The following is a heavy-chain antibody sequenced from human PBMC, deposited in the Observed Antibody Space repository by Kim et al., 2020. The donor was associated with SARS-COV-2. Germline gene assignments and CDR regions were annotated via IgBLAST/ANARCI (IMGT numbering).Heavy chain of an antibody. V-gene: IGHV1-69*13. D-gene: IGHD1-26*01. CDR2: IIPIFGTA. CDR1: GGTFSSYA. CDR3: ARAPPDGSGSYWGIFDY. Sequence: SVKVSCKASGGTFSSYAISWVRQAPGQGLEWMGGIIPIFGTANYAQKFQGRVTITADESTSTAYMELSSLRSEDTAVYYCARAPPDGSGSYWGIFDYWGQGTLVTVSS. J-gene: IGHJ4*02.